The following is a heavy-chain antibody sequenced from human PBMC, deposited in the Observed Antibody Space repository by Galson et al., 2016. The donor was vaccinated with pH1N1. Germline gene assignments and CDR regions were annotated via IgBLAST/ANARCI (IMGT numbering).Heavy chain of an antibody. V-gene: IGHV4-39*07. Sequence: ETLSLTCTVSGGSVTSSSYYWGWIRQPPGRGLEWIGSLYDRGSTYYNSALTSRVAISIDTSKNQFSLKVNSATAADAAVYYCATMKAVSGPLYMDVWGKGTTVTVSS. J-gene: IGHJ6*03. D-gene: IGHD3-22*01. CDR3: ATMKAVSGPLYMDV. CDR1: GGSVTSSSYY. CDR2: LYDRGST.